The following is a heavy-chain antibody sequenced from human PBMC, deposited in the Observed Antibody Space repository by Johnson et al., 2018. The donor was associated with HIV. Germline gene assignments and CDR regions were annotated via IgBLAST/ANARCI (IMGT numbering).Heavy chain of an antibody. V-gene: IGHV3-30*03. D-gene: IGHD5/OR15-5a*01. Sequence: QVQLVESGGGVVQPGRSLRLSCAASGFIFSGFGLHWVRQAPGKGLEWVASISSDGSNKYYADSVKGRFTISRDNSKNTLYLQMNSLRAEDTAVYYCALYPPDAFDIWGQGTMVTVSS. CDR2: ISSDGSNK. CDR1: GFIFSGFG. CDR3: ALYPPDAFDI. J-gene: IGHJ3*02.